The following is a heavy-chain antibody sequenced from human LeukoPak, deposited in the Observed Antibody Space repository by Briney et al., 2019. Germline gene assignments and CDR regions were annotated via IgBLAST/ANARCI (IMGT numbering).Heavy chain of an antibody. CDR3: AKGGGGRLIYYYYMDV. D-gene: IGHD3-16*01. Sequence: GRSLRLSCAASGFTFDDYAMHWVRQAPGKGLEWDSGITWNSDNIEYADSVKGRFTISRDNAKNSLYLQMNSLRAEDMALYYCAKGGGGRLIYYYYMDVWGKGTTVTVSS. J-gene: IGHJ6*03. CDR1: GFTFDDYA. V-gene: IGHV3-9*03. CDR2: ITWNSDNI.